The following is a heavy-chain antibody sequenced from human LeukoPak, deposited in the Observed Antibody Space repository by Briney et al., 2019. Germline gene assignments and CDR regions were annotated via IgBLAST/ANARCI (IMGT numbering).Heavy chain of an antibody. CDR2: IYYSGST. V-gene: IGHV4-61*01. J-gene: IGHJ4*02. Sequence: MASETLSLTCTVSGGSVSSGSYYWSWIRQPPGKGLEWIGYIYYSGSTNYNPSLKSRVTISVDTSKNQFSLKLSSVTAADTAVYYCAREEVGTPGGYFDYWGQGTLVTVSS. CDR3: AREEVGTPGGYFDY. CDR1: GGSVSSGSYY. D-gene: IGHD4-23*01.